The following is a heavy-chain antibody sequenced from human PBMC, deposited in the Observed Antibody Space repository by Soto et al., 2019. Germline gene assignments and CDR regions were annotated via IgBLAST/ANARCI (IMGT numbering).Heavy chain of an antibody. V-gene: IGHV3-53*01. D-gene: IGHD6-13*01. CDR1: GFTVSSNY. Sequence: EVQLVESGGGLIQPGGSERLSCAASGFTVSSNYMTWVRQAPGKGLEWVSAIYSGGSTYYADSVKGRFTISRDNSKNTLYLQMNSLRAEDTAVYYCARARSTAAGLFDYWGLGTLVTVSS. CDR2: IYSGGST. J-gene: IGHJ4*02. CDR3: ARARSTAAGLFDY.